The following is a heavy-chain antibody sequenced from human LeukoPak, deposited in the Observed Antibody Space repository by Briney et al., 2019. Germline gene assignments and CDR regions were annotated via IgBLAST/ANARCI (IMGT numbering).Heavy chain of an antibody. D-gene: IGHD3-22*01. CDR2: ISGSGGST. J-gene: IGHJ4*02. V-gene: IGHV3-23*01. CDR3: AKDGQATKDYYDSSGYRY. CDR1: GFTFSSYA. Sequence: PGGSLRLSCAASGFTFSSYAMSWVRQAPGKGLEWVSAISGSGGSTYYADSVKGRFTISRDNSKNTLYLQMNSLRAEDTAVYYCAKDGQATKDYYDSSGYRYWGQGTLVTVSS.